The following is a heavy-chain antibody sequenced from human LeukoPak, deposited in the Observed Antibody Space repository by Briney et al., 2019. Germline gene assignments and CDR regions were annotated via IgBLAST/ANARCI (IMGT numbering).Heavy chain of an antibody. J-gene: IGHJ4*02. V-gene: IGHV3-33*06. CDR1: GFTFYIFG. CDR3: AKDRTSSWRNFDY. D-gene: IGHD6-13*01. Sequence: GGSLRLSCAASGFTFYIFGMHWVRQVPGNGLEWLAVLWADGNTAHYADSVKGRFTISRDNSKNTVYLQMNSLRAEDTAVYYCAKDRTSSWRNFDYWGQGTLVTVAS. CDR2: LWADGNTA.